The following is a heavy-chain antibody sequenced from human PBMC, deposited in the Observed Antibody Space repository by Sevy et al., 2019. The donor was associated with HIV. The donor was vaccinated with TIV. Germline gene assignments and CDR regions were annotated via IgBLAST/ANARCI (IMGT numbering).Heavy chain of an antibody. D-gene: IGHD3-22*01. J-gene: IGHJ4*02. CDR3: ARGGYYYDNAAYYAFDS. CDR1: GFTFSAYA. CDR2: IWSDGAYQ. Sequence: GGSLRLSCTTSGFTFSAYAMHWVRQAPGKGLEWVAIIWSDGAYQYHGYSVKGRFTISRDNSKNTRYLQMNSLRVEDTAVYYCARGGYYYDNAAYYAFDSWGQGTLVTVSS. V-gene: IGHV3-33*01.